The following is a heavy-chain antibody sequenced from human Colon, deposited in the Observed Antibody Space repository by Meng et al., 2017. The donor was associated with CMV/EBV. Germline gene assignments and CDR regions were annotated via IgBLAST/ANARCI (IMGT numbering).Heavy chain of an antibody. CDR3: ARHYDASWFGY. J-gene: IGHJ4*02. Sequence: GESLNISCKTSGYTFATHWIGWVRQLPGKDLEWMGMIHCGDSRTIYSPLFQGQVTISADKSLNTAYLQWNSLQASDTAMYYCARHYDASWFGYWGQGTLVTVSS. V-gene: IGHV5-51*01. D-gene: IGHD2-2*01. CDR2: IHCGDSRT. CDR1: GYTFATHW.